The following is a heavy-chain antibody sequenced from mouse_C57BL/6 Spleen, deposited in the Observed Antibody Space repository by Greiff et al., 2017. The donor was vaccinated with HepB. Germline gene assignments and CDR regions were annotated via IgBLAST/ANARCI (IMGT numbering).Heavy chain of an antibody. CDR3: TTSTGTMGAY. Sequence: EVQLQQSGAELVRPGASVKLSCTASGFNIKDDYMHWVKQRPEQGREWIGWIDPENGDTEYASKFQGKATITADTSSNTSYLQRSSLTSEDTAVYYCTTSTGTMGAYWGQGTLVTVSA. V-gene: IGHV14-4*01. D-gene: IGHD4-1*01. CDR2: IDPENGDT. J-gene: IGHJ3*01. CDR1: GFNIKDDY.